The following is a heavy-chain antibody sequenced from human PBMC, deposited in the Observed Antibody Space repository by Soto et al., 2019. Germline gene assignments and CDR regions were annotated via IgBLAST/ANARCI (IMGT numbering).Heavy chain of an antibody. Sequence: PGGSLRLSCAASGFTFSIYAMSWVRHAPGKGLEWVSTISRSGDNTYYPDSVKGRFTISRDNSKNTVYLQMNSLRVEDTAVYFCAKGPQIAGVTNFFDYWGQGTLVTVSS. CDR1: GFTFSIYA. V-gene: IGHV3-23*01. D-gene: IGHD1-26*01. J-gene: IGHJ4*02. CDR2: ISRSGDNT. CDR3: AKGPQIAGVTNFFDY.